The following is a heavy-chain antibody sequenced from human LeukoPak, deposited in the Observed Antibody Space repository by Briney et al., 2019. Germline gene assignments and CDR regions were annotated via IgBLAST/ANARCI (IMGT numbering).Heavy chain of an antibody. CDR2: INPNSGYT. J-gene: IGHJ4*02. CDR3: ARYGDTAPFDY. CDR1: GYTFTDRY. D-gene: IGHD5-18*01. Sequence: ASVKVSCKASGYTFTDRYMHWVRQAPGQGLDCMGWINPNSGYTNYAQRFQGRVTLTRDTSISTAYMELTRLRSDDTAVYYCARYGDTAPFDYWGQGTLVTVSS. V-gene: IGHV1-2*02.